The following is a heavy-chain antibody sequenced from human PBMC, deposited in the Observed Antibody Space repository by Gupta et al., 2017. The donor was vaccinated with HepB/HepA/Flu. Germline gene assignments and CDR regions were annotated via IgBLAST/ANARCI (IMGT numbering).Heavy chain of an antibody. CDR3: ARGRAWELPSVRNYYMDV. CDR1: GGSFSGYY. Sequence: QVQLQQWGAGLLTPSETLSLTCAAYGGSFSGYYWSWIRQPPGKGLEWIGEINHSGSTNYNPSLKRRVTISADTSKNQFSLKLSSVTAADTAVYYCARGRAWELPSVRNYYMDVWGKGTTVTVSS. J-gene: IGHJ6*03. CDR2: INHSGST. V-gene: IGHV4-34*01. D-gene: IGHD1-26*01.